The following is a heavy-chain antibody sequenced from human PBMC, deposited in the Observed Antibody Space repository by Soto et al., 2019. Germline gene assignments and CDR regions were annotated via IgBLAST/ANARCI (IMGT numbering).Heavy chain of an antibody. Sequence: TLSLTCTFSGFSISSGGYYLSWIRKHPGKGLEWIGYIYYSGSTYYNPSLKSRVTISVDTSKNQFSLKLSSVTAADTAVYYCARGGIAARLAAYYYYYYMDVWGKGTTVTVSS. D-gene: IGHD6-6*01. CDR2: IYYSGST. CDR1: GFSISSGGYY. J-gene: IGHJ6*03. CDR3: ARGGIAARLAAYYYYYYMDV. V-gene: IGHV4-31*03.